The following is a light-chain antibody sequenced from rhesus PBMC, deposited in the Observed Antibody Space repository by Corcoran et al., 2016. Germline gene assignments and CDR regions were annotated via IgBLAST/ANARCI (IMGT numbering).Light chain of an antibody. J-gene: IGKJ3*01. Sequence: DIQMTQSPSSLSASVGDRVTITCRVSQGINNYSSWYKEKPGKAPKPLFYYESSLETGVPSRFSGSRSWTDYTLTIRNLQPGDIATYYCQQYNTSPFTFGPGTKLDIK. CDR2: YES. V-gene: IGKV1-66*01. CDR3: QQYNTSPFT. CDR1: QGINNY.